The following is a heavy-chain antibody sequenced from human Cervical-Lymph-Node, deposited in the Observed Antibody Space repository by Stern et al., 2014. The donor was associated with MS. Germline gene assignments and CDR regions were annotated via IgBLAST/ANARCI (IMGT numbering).Heavy chain of an antibody. CDR1: GGTFSSYA. D-gene: IGHD6-19*01. CDR2: IIPIFGTA. J-gene: IGHJ4*02. Sequence: QDQLVQSGAEVKKPGSSVKVSCKASGGTFSSYAISWVRQAPGQGLEWMGGIIPIFGTANYAQKFQARVSVTADKSTSTAYMELSSLRSEDTALYDCASGHSSGWPHFDSWGQGTLVTVSS. V-gene: IGHV1-69*14. CDR3: ASGHSSGWPHFDS.